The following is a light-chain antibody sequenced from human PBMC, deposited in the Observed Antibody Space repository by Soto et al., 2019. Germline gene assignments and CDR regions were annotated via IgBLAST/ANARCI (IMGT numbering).Light chain of an antibody. V-gene: IGLV2-14*01. Sequence: QSVLTQPASVSGSPGQSITISCTGTSSDVGGFNYVSWYQQYPGKAPKLIIYEVSDRPSGVSNRFSGSKAGNTASLTISGLQAEDEADYHCSSYTRSSTPWVFGGGTKLTVL. CDR1: SSDVGGFNY. CDR3: SSYTRSSTPWV. J-gene: IGLJ3*02. CDR2: EVS.